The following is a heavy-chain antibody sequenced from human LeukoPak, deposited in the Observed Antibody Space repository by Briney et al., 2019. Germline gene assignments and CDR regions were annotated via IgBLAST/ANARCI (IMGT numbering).Heavy chain of an antibody. CDR3: LRGDSRDF. CDR2: INSGGTTT. V-gene: IGHV3-21*06. Sequence: GGSLRLSCAACGFAFSTYTMNWARQSPGKGLEWHASINSGGTTTHYADSVKGRFTISRNNPQNVLYLQMNGLRADDAAVYYCLRGDSRDFWGQGTLVPVSS. CDR1: GFAFSTYT. D-gene: IGHD3-22*01. J-gene: IGHJ4*02.